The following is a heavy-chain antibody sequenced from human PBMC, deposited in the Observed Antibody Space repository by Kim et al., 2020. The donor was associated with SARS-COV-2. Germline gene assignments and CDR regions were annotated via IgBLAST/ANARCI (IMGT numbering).Heavy chain of an antibody. D-gene: IGHD6-19*01. J-gene: IGHJ4*02. Sequence: ANAGRGRFTISRDNAKNSLYLKMNSLRAEDTAVYYCARAYSSGWAYFDYWGQGTLVTVSS. CDR3: ARAYSSGWAYFDY. V-gene: IGHV3-21*01.